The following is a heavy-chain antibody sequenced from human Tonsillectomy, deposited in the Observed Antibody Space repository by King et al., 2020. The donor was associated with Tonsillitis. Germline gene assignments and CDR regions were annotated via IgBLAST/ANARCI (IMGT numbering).Heavy chain of an antibody. D-gene: IGHD2-15*01. V-gene: IGHV3-21*01. CDR2: IGSSSNYI. CDR3: AGGLVWGGRSDY. Sequence: VQLVESGGGLVKPGGSLRLSCAASGFTFSSYAMNWVRQAPGKGLEWVSSIGSSSNYIYYADSVKGRLTISRDNAKTSLYLQMNSLRAEDTAVYYCAGGLVWGGRSDYWCQGTLVTVSS. J-gene: IGHJ4*02. CDR1: GFTFSSYA.